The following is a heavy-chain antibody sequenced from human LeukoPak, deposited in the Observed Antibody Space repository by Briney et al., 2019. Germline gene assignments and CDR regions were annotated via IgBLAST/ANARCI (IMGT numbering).Heavy chain of an antibody. J-gene: IGHJ5*02. CDR3: AKYDVVVVAAERWFDP. CDR1: GFAFSRYA. CDR2: IGGSGDT. V-gene: IGHV3-23*01. Sequence: GGSLRLSCGASGFAFSRYAMTWVRQAQGKGLEWVSSIGGSGDTYYADSVKGRFTISRDNSNNTLVLQMNSLRTDATAVYYCAKYDVVVVAAERWFDPWGQGTLVTVSS. D-gene: IGHD2-15*01.